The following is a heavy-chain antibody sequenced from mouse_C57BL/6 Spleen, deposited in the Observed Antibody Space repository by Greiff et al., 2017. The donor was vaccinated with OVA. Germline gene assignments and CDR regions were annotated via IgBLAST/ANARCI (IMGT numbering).Heavy chain of an antibody. CDR3: ARTPHYYGSSEWYFDV. CDR2: INPSNGGT. D-gene: IGHD1-1*01. J-gene: IGHJ1*03. V-gene: IGHV1-53*01. CDR1: GYTFTSYW. Sequence: QVQLQQPGTELVKPGASVKLSCKASGYTFTSYWMHWVKQRPGQGLEWIGNINPSNGGTNYNEKFKSKATLTVDKSSSTAYMQLSSLTSEDSAVYYCARTPHYYGSSEWYFDVWGTGTTVTVSS.